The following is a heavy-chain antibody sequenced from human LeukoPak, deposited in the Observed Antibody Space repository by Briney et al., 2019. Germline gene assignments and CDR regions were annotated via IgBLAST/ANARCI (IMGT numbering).Heavy chain of an antibody. CDR2: IGTTGDT. J-gene: IGHJ6*03. D-gene: IGHD2-15*01. V-gene: IGHV3-13*01. CDR3: ARDRGGGHMDV. Sequence: GGSLRLSCAASGFTFDDYAMHWVRQATGKGLEWVSAIGTTGDTYYPGPVKGRFTISRENAKNSLYLQMNSLRAGDTAVYYCARDRGGGHMDVWGKGTTVTISS. CDR1: GFTFDDYA.